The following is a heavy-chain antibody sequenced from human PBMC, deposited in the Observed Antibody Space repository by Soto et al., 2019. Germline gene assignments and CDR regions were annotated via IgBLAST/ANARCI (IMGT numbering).Heavy chain of an antibody. Sequence: PGGSLRLSCAASGFTFSSYGMHWVRQAPGKGLEWVAVISYDGSNKYYADSVKGRFTISRDNSKNTLYLQMNSLRAEDTAVYYCAKDRADPRDYYYYGMDVWGQGTTVTVSS. J-gene: IGHJ6*02. CDR1: GFTFSSYG. CDR3: AKDRADPRDYYYYGMDV. D-gene: IGHD6-13*01. V-gene: IGHV3-30*18. CDR2: ISYDGSNK.